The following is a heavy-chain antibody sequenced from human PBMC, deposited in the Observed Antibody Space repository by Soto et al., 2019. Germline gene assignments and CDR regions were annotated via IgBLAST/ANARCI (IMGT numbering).Heavy chain of an antibody. D-gene: IGHD6-13*01. CDR3: ANPVSAAGKVSPFDY. V-gene: IGHV3-23*01. CDR2: ISGSGGST. CDR1: GFTFSSYA. J-gene: IGHJ4*02. Sequence: EVQLLESGGGLVQPGGSLRLSCAASGFTFSSYAMSWVRQAPGKGLEWVSAISGSGGSTYYADSVKGRFTISRDNSKNTLYLQMNSLRAEDTAVYYCANPVSAAGKVSPFDYWGQGTLVTVSS.